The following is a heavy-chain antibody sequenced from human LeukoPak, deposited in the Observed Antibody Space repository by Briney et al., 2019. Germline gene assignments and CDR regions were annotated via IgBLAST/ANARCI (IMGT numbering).Heavy chain of an antibody. Sequence: SETLSLTCTVSGGSISSYYWSWIRQPPGKGLEWIGHIYYSGSTNYNPSLKSRVTISVDTSKNQFSLKLSSVTAADTAVYYCARVDCSGGSCYSDYYYGMDVWGQGTTVTVSS. J-gene: IGHJ6*02. V-gene: IGHV4-59*08. D-gene: IGHD2-15*01. CDR3: ARVDCSGGSCYSDYYYGMDV. CDR2: IYYSGST. CDR1: GGSISSYY.